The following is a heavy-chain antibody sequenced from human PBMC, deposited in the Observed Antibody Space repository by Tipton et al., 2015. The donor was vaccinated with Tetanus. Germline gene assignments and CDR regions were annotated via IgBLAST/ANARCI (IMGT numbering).Heavy chain of an antibody. CDR1: GGSVRGGDYQ. CDR2: ISYSGRT. V-gene: IGHV4-61*08. CDR3: ARSFFDGSGYKIDN. Sequence: TLSLTCTISGGSVRGGDYQWNWIRQTPGKGLEWLAYISYSGRTNSNYSLKSRITVSQDTSKNQFSLQLSSMTAADTAVVFCARSFFDGSGYKIDNWGQGTLVTVSS. D-gene: IGHD3-22*01. J-gene: IGHJ4*02.